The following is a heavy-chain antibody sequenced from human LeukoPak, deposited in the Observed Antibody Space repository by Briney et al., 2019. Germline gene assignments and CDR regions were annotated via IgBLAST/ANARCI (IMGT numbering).Heavy chain of an antibody. CDR3: ARGEAGYNWNYPFDY. CDR2: IYPGDSDT. D-gene: IGHD1-1*01. Sequence: HGECLKISCKGSGYSFTSYWIGWVRQMPGKGLEWMGIIYPGDSDTRYSPSFQGQVTISADKSISTAYLQWSSLKASDTAMYYCARGEAGYNWNYPFDYWGQGTLVAVSS. V-gene: IGHV5-51*01. CDR1: GYSFTSYW. J-gene: IGHJ4*02.